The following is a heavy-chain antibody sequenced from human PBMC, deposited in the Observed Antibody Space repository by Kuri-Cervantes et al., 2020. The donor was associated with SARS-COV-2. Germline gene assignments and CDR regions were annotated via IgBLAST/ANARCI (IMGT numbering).Heavy chain of an antibody. CDR3: AKGTTTYTSPFDY. CDR1: GFLFDNYA. J-gene: IGHJ4*02. V-gene: IGHV3-23*01. Sequence: GGSLRLSCAASGFLFDNYAMTWVRQAPGKGLEWVSTISGRGDNTYFAASVKGRFAISRDNFMNMMFLQMSSLRADDTAVYYCAKGTTTYTSPFDYWGRGTLVTVSS. CDR2: ISGRGDNT. D-gene: IGHD1-14*01.